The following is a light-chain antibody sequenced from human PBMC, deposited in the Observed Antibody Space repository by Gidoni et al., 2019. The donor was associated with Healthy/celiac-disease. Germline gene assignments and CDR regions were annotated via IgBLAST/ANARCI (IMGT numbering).Light chain of an antibody. CDR1: QSVSSY. CDR3: QQRSNWPLT. J-gene: IGKJ4*01. CDR2: DAS. V-gene: IGKV3-11*01. Sequence: EIVLTQSPATLSLSPGERATLSCRASQSVSSYLAWYQQKPGQAPRLLIYDASNRATGIPARFSGIVSGTDFTLTISSLEPEDFAVYYCQQRSNWPLTFGGGTKVEIK.